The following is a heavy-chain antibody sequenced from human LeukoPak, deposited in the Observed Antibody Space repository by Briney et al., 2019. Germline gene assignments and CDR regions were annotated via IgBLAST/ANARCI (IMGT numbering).Heavy chain of an antibody. CDR1: GGSISSYY. Sequence: SETLSLTCTVSGGSISSYYWSWLRQPAGKGLEWIGRIYTSGITNYNPSLPSRVTMSVDTSKNQFSLKLNSVTAADTAVYYCARGRDWNYLFFDYWGQGTLVTVSS. CDR2: IYTSGIT. D-gene: IGHD1-7*01. CDR3: ARGRDWNYLFFDY. V-gene: IGHV4-4*07. J-gene: IGHJ4*02.